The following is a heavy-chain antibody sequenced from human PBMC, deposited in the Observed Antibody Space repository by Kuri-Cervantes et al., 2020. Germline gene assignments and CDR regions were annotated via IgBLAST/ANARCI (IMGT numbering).Heavy chain of an antibody. V-gene: IGHV1-69*05. D-gene: IGHD3-22*01. Sequence: SVKVSCKDSGGTFSSYAISWVRQAPGQGLEWMGGIIPIFGTANYAQKFQGRVTMTRNTSLSTAYMELSSMRSEDTAMYYCARGYYDSRGFSYWSFDLWGRGTLVTVSS. CDR3: ARGYYDSRGFSYWSFDL. CDR2: IIPIFGTA. CDR1: GGTFSSYA. J-gene: IGHJ2*01.